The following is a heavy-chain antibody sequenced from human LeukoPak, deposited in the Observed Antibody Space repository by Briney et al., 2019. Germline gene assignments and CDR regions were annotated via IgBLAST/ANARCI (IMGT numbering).Heavy chain of an antibody. D-gene: IGHD1-26*01. CDR3: ARGGLDIGGATGFS. Sequence: ASVKVSCKASGYTFTSYDINWVRQATGQGLEWTGWMNPNSGNTGYAQKFQGRVTITRNTSISTAYMELSSLRSEDTAVYYCARGGLDIGGATGFSWGQGTLFTASS. CDR1: GYTFTSYD. V-gene: IGHV1-8*03. CDR2: MNPNSGNT. J-gene: IGHJ5*02.